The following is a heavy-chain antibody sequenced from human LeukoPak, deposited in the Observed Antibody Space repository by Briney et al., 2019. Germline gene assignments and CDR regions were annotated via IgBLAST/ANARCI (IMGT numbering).Heavy chain of an antibody. CDR1: GGTFSSYA. V-gene: IGHV1-69*05. Sequence: VASVKVSSKASGGTFSSYAISWVRQAPGQGLEWMGGIIPIFGTANYAQKFQGRVTITTDESTSTAYMELSSLRSEDTAVYYCARVGSSSWSNGYDYWGQGTLVTVSS. J-gene: IGHJ4*02. CDR3: ARVGSSSWSNGYDY. D-gene: IGHD6-13*01. CDR2: IIPIFGTA.